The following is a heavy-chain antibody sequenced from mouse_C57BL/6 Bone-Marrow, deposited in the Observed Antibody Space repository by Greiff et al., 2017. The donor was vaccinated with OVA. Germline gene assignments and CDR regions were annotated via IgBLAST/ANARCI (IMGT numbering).Heavy chain of an antibody. Sequence: DVQLVESGGCLVKPGGSLTLSCAASGFTFCDYGMHWVRQAPEKGLEWVAYISSGSSTLYYADTVKGRFTISRDNAKNTLFLQMTSLRSEDTAMYYCARINYWYFDVWGTGTTVTVSS. V-gene: IGHV5-17*01. CDR3: ARINYWYFDV. CDR1: GFTFCDYG. CDR2: ISSGSSTL. J-gene: IGHJ1*03.